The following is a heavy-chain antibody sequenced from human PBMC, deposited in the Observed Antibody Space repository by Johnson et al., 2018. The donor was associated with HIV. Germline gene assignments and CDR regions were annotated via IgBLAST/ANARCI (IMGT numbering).Heavy chain of an antibody. D-gene: IGHD1-26*01. Sequence: VQLVESGGGLLQPGRSLRLSCVASGFSFDDYVMHWVRQAPGKGLVWVSRINSDGSSTSYADSVKGRFTISRDNAKNTLYLQMNSLRDEDTAVYYCVTADRGSAWGQGTTVTVSS. CDR2: INSDGSST. J-gene: IGHJ3*01. CDR1: GFSFDDYV. V-gene: IGHV3-74*02. CDR3: VTADRGSA.